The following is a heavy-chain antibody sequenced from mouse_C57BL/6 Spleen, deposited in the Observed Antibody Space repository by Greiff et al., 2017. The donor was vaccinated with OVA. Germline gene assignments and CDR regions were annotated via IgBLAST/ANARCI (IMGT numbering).Heavy chain of an antibody. CDR3: ARDARLAMDY. J-gene: IGHJ4*01. CDR1: GFTFSDFY. CDR2: SRNKANDYTT. Sequence: EVNLVESGGGLVQSGRSLRLSCATSGFTFSDFYMEWVRQAPGKGLEWIAASRNKANDYTTEYSASVKGRFIVSRDTSQSILYLQMNALRAEDTAIYYCARDARLAMDYWGQGTSVTVSS. V-gene: IGHV7-1*01.